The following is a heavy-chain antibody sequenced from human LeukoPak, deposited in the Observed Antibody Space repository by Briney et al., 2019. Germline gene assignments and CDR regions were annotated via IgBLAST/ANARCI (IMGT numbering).Heavy chain of an antibody. V-gene: IGHV4-34*01. CDR2: INHSGST. CDR1: GGSFSGYY. Sequence: PSETLSLTCAVYGGSFSGYYWSWIRQPPGKGLEWIGEINHSGSTNYNPSLKSRVTISVDTSKNQFSLKLSSVTAADTAVYYCARRWIQLWLRRFDYWGQGTLVTVSS. D-gene: IGHD5-18*01. J-gene: IGHJ4*02. CDR3: ARRWIQLWLRRFDY.